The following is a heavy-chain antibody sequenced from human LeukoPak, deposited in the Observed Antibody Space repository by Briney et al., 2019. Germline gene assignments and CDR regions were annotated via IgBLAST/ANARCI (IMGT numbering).Heavy chain of an antibody. CDR3: ARGKYSSGWFDY. V-gene: IGHV3-21*01. D-gene: IGHD6-19*01. Sequence: GGSLRLSCAASGFTFSSYSMSWVRQAPGKGLEWVSSITTSSTYISYADSVKGRFTISRDNTKNSLYLQMNSLRAEDTAVYYCARGKYSSGWFDYWGQGTLVTVSS. J-gene: IGHJ4*02. CDR1: GFTFSSYS. CDR2: ITTSSTYI.